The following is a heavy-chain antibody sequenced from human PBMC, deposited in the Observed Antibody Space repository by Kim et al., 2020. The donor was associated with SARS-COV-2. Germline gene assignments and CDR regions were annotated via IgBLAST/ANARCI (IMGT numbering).Heavy chain of an antibody. V-gene: IGHV5-10-1*01. Sequence: GESLKISCKGSGYSFTSYWISWVRQMPGKGLEWMGRIDPSDSYTNYSPSFQGHVTISADKSISTAYLQWSSLKASDTAMYYCARHPYYGDYPNKFDYWGQGTLVTVSS. CDR2: IDPSDSYT. D-gene: IGHD4-17*01. CDR1: GYSFTSYW. CDR3: ARHPYYGDYPNKFDY. J-gene: IGHJ4*02.